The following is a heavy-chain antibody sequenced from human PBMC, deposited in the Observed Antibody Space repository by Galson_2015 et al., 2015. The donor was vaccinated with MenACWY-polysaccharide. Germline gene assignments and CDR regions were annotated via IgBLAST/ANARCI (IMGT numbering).Heavy chain of an antibody. Sequence: TLSLTCAVSGESFRGYYWSWIRQPPGKGLEWIGEMNHSGSTNCNPSLKSRVTISVDTSKNQFSLRLTSVTAADTAVYYCARGVGARSRFGLWGQGTLVSVSS. V-gene: IGHV4-34*01. D-gene: IGHD1-26*01. CDR2: MNHSGST. CDR1: GESFRGYY. CDR3: ARGVGARSRFGL. J-gene: IGHJ5*02.